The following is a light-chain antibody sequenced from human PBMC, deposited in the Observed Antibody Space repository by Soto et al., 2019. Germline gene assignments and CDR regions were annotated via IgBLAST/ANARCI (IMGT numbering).Light chain of an antibody. CDR2: AAS. J-gene: IGKJ2*01. Sequence: DIEMTQSPSSLSASIGDRANITCRASQDISNYLAWFQQQPGKAPKSLIYAASNMRSGVPPRFSGSGSGTVFALTLSSLQADDFGTYFCQQYSSRPYTFGQGTQVEI. CDR1: QDISNY. V-gene: IGKV1-16*01. CDR3: QQYSSRPYT.